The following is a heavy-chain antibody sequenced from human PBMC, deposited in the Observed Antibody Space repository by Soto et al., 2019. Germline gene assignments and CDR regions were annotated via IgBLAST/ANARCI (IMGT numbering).Heavy chain of an antibody. CDR2: ISGSGGST. CDR1: GFTFSSYA. Sequence: GGSLRLSCAASGFTFSSYAMSWVRQAPGKGLEWVSAISGSGGSTCYADSVKGRFTISRDNSKNTLYLQMNSLRAEDTAVYYCAKDLSVWFGELDAFDIWGQGTMVTVSS. V-gene: IGHV3-23*01. D-gene: IGHD3-10*01. CDR3: AKDLSVWFGELDAFDI. J-gene: IGHJ3*02.